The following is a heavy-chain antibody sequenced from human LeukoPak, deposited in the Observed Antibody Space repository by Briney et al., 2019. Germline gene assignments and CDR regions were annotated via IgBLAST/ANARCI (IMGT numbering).Heavy chain of an antibody. CDR1: GGSISSGGYY. CDR3: AREYYDSSGLDY. V-gene: IGHV4-61*08. J-gene: IGHJ4*02. CDR2: VYYSGST. D-gene: IGHD3-22*01. Sequence: SETLSLTCTVSGGSISSGGYYWSWIRRHPGKGLEWIGYVYYSGSTNYNPSLKSRVTMSVDTSKNQFSLKLNSVTAADTAVYYCAREYYDSSGLDYWGQGTLVTVSS.